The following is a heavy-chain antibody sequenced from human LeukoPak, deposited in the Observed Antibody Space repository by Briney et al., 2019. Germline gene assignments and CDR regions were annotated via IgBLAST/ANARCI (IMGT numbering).Heavy chain of an antibody. CDR2: INPNSGGT. CDR3: ARDVQGQRLKDY. D-gene: IGHD6-25*01. V-gene: IGHV1-2*02. CDR1: GYTFTGYY. Sequence: ASVKVSCKASGYTFTGYYMHWVRQAHGQGLEWMGWINPNSGGTNYAQKFQGRVTMTRDTSISTAYMELSRLGSDDTAVYYCARDVQGQRLKDYWGQGTLVTVSS. J-gene: IGHJ4*02.